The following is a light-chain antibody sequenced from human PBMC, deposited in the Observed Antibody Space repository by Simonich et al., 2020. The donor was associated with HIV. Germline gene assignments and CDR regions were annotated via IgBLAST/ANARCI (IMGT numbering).Light chain of an antibody. V-gene: IGKV4-1*01. CDR2: WAT. Sequence: DIVMTQSPDSLAVSLGERATINCKSSQSVLYSSNNKNYLAWYHQKPQQPPKLLIYWATTRESGVPDRCSDSGSETDFTLTISSLQAEDVAVYYCQQYYSTPPLYTFGQGTKLEIK. CDR3: QQYYSTPPLYT. CDR1: QSVLYSSNNKNY. J-gene: IGKJ2*01.